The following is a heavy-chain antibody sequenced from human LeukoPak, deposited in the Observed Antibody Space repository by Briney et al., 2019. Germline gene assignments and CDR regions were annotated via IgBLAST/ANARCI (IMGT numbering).Heavy chain of an antibody. CDR1: GGSISSGGYY. J-gene: IGHJ6*03. CDR2: IYHSGST. CDR3: ARGDRSRGSYYMDV. Sequence: SETLSLTCTVSGGSISSGGYYWSWIRQPPGKGLEWIGYIYHSGSTYYNPSLKSRVTISVDTSKNQFSLKLSSVTAADTAVYYCARGDRSRGSYYMDVWGKGTTVTVSS. D-gene: IGHD2-21*01. V-gene: IGHV4-30-2*01.